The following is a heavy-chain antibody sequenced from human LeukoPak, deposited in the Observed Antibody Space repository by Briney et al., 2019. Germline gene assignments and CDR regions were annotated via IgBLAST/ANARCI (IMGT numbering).Heavy chain of an antibody. CDR1: GGTFSSYA. CDR2: ISTYDDNT. J-gene: IGHJ4*02. Sequence: GASVKVSCKASGGTFSSYAISWVRQAPGQGLEWMGWISTYDDNTNYAQKFQGRVTMTTDTSTSTAYMELRSLRSDDTAVYFCARGLNYYDSSGYYYDARFDYWGQGTLVTVSS. CDR3: ARGLNYYDSSGYYYDARFDY. D-gene: IGHD3-22*01. V-gene: IGHV1-18*01.